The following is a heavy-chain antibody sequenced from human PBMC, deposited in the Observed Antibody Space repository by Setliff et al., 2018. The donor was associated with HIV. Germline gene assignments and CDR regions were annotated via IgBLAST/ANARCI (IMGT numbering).Heavy chain of an antibody. CDR1: GFTFSSYA. D-gene: IGHD6-25*01. CDR3: ARDLAAPRDALWFDP. V-gene: IGHV3-21*01. Sequence: KAGGSLRLSCAASGFTFSSYAMSWVRQAPGKGLEWVSAISSTSSYIYYADSVKGRFTISRDNAKNSLYLQMNSLRAEDTAVYYCARDLAAPRDALWFDPWGQGTLVTVSS. J-gene: IGHJ5*02. CDR2: ISSTSSYI.